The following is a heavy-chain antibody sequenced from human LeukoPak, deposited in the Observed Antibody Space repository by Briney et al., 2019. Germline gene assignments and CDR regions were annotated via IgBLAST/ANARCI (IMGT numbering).Heavy chain of an antibody. CDR2: IAGNSVTI. Sequence: GGSLRLSCAASGFTFSTYAMNWVRQAPGRGLEWVSVIAGNSVTIRYADSVKGRFIISRDNSKDTVFLQMNSLKVEDTALYYCTKDLRPDGLYDFDSWGQGTLVTVSS. CDR3: TKDLRPDGLYDFDS. J-gene: IGHJ4*02. V-gene: IGHV3-23*01. CDR1: GFTFSTYA. D-gene: IGHD5/OR15-5a*01.